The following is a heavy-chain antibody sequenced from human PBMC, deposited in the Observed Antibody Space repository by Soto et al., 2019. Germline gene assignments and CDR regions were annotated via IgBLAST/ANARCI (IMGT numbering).Heavy chain of an antibody. J-gene: IGHJ4*02. D-gene: IGHD2-15*01. Sequence: SETLSLTSTVSGGSISSSSYYWGWIRQPPGKGLEWIGSIYYSGSTYYNPSLKSRVTISVDTSKNQFSLKLSSVTAADTAVYYCARHSGGYCSGGSCYYFDYWGQGTLVTVSS. CDR3: ARHSGGYCSGGSCYYFDY. CDR1: GGSISSSSYY. V-gene: IGHV4-39*01. CDR2: IYYSGST.